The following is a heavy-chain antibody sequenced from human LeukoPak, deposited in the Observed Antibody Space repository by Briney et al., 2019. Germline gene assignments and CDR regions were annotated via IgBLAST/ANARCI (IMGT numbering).Heavy chain of an antibody. Sequence: GGSLRLYCAASGFTFSSYSMNWVRQAPGKGLEWVSYISSSSSTIYYADSVKGRFTISRDNAKNSLYLQMNSLRAEDTAVYYCARVPPYCTNGVCYTTLDYWGQGTLVTVSS. CDR3: ARVPPYCTNGVCYTTLDY. CDR2: ISSSSSTI. D-gene: IGHD2-8*01. CDR1: GFTFSSYS. V-gene: IGHV3-48*01. J-gene: IGHJ4*02.